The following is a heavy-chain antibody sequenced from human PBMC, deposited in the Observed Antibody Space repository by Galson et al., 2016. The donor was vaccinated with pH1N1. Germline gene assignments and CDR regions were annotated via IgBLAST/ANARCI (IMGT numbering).Heavy chain of an antibody. J-gene: IGHJ4*02. CDR2: INPSGGST. V-gene: IGHV1-46*01. D-gene: IGHD4-17*01. Sequence: PGQGLEWMGIINPSGGSTRYAQKFQGKVTMTRDTSTSPVYMELSSLRSEDTAVYYCARADYGDYVGYFDYWGQGTLVTVSS. CDR3: ARADYGDYVGYFDY.